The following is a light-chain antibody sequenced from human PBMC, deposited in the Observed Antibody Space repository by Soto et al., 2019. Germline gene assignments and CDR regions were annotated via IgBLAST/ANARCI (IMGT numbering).Light chain of an antibody. CDR3: QQYDNSPIT. J-gene: IGKJ5*01. CDR2: GAS. CDR1: QSVSSSY. V-gene: IGKV3-20*01. Sequence: EVVLTHSPVTLSLSPGERATLSCRASQSVSSSYLSWYHQKPGQAPRLLIYGASSRATGIPDRFSGTGSETDFPLTISRLEPEDFAVYYCQQYDNSPITFGQGTRLEIK.